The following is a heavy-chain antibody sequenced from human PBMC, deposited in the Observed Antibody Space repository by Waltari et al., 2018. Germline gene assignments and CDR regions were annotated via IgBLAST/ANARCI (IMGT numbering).Heavy chain of an antibody. D-gene: IGHD3-3*01. J-gene: IGHJ6*02. Sequence: QVQLVESGGGVVQPGRSLRLSCAASGFTFSSYGMHWVRQAPGKGLEWVAVIWYDGSNKYYADSVKGRFTISRDNSKNTLYLQMNSLRAEDTAVYYCARDPNLRFFFSAYYYGMDVWGQGTTVTVSS. CDR3: ARDPNLRFFFSAYYYGMDV. CDR1: GFTFSSYG. CDR2: IWYDGSNK. V-gene: IGHV3-33*01.